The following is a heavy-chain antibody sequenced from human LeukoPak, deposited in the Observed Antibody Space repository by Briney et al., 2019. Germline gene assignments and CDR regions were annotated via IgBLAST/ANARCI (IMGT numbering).Heavy chain of an antibody. CDR3: ASGAGIAVAAPHY. CDR1: GGTFSSYA. Sequence: ASVKVSCKASGGTFSSYAISWVRQAPGQGLEWMGGIIPIFGTANYAQKFRGRVTITADKSTRTAYMELSSLRSEDTAVYYCASGAGIAVAAPHYWGQGTLVTVSS. V-gene: IGHV1-69*06. D-gene: IGHD6-19*01. CDR2: IIPIFGTA. J-gene: IGHJ4*02.